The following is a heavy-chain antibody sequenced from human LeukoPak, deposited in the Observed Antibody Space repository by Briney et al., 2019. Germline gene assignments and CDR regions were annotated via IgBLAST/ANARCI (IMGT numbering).Heavy chain of an antibody. CDR2: IYYSGST. CDR1: GGSISTSTYY. D-gene: IGHD5-24*01. CDR3: ARRGDGYKSSFDY. Sequence: SETLSLTCTVSGGSISTSTYYWGWVRRPPGKGLEWIGSIYYSGSTYFNPSLKSRVTISVDTSKNQFSLKLNSVTAADTAVYYCARRGDGYKSSFDYWGQGTQVTVSS. J-gene: IGHJ4*02. V-gene: IGHV4-39*01.